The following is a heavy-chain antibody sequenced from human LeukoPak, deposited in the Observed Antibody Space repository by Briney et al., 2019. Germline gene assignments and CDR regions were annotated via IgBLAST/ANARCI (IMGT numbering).Heavy chain of an antibody. CDR3: ASSGSYYEAQHDAFDI. J-gene: IGHJ3*02. CDR1: GYTFTGYY. D-gene: IGHD1-26*01. V-gene: IGHV1-2*02. CDR2: INPNSGGT. Sequence: ASVNVSCKASGYTFTGYYMHWVRQAPGQGLEWMGWINPNSGGTNYAQKFQGRVTMTRDTSISTAYMELSRLRSDDTAVYYCASSGSYYEAQHDAFDIWGQGTMVTVSS.